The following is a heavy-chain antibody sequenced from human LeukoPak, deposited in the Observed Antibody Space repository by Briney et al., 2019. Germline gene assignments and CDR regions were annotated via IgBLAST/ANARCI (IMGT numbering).Heavy chain of an antibody. CDR2: IYYSGST. D-gene: IGHD3-10*01. V-gene: IGHV4-61*08. CDR1: GGSISSSGYY. CDR3: ARVPPLNYYGSGSYYSSYYYYYYMDV. J-gene: IGHJ6*03. Sequence: SETLSLTCTVSGGSISSSGYYWSWIRQPPGKGLEWIGYIYYSGSTNYNPSLKSRVTISVDTSKNQFSLKLSSVTAADTAVYYCARVPPLNYYGSGSYYSSYYYYYYMDVWGKGTTVTVSS.